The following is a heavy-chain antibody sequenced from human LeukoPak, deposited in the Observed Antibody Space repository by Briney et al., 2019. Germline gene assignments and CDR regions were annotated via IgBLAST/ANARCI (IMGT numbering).Heavy chain of an antibody. CDR3: ARDIVRFGEIWYFDL. J-gene: IGHJ2*01. CDR1: VDTFYTFA. D-gene: IGHD3-10*01. Sequence: SVKVSCKASVDTFYTFAFSWVRQAPGQGLEWMGGIIPLFNITKYAQKFQGRVTVIADGSTGTVYMELSSLTFEDTAVYYCARDIVRFGEIWYFDLWGPGTLVTVSS. V-gene: IGHV1-69*13. CDR2: IIPLFNIT.